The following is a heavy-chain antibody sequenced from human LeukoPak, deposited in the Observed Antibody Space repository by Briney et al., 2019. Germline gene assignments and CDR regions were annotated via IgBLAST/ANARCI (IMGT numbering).Heavy chain of an antibody. CDR3: AKVWGILEWLSFDY. J-gene: IGHJ4*02. V-gene: IGHV3-23*01. Sequence: GGSLRLSCAASGFTFSIYAMSWVRQAPGKGLEWVSAISGSGGSTYYADSVKGRFTISRDNSKNTLYLQMNSLRAEDTAVYYCAKVWGILEWLSFDYWGQGTLVTVSS. D-gene: IGHD3-3*01. CDR2: ISGSGGST. CDR1: GFTFSIYA.